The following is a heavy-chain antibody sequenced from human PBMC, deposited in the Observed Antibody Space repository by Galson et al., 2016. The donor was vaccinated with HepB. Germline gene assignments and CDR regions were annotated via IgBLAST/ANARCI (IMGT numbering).Heavy chain of an antibody. D-gene: IGHD4-23*01. CDR2: IIPIFGTA. CDR1: GGTFSNNA. V-gene: IGHV1-69*13. J-gene: IGHJ6*02. CDR3: ARGTQLRWTRDYSYYGMDV. Sequence: SVKVSCKASGGTFSNNAFSWVRQAPGLGLEWMGGIIPIFGTADYAQKFKGRVTITADESTNTAYMEVSSLRSEDTAIYYCARGTQLRWTRDYSYYGMDVWGPGTTVTVS.